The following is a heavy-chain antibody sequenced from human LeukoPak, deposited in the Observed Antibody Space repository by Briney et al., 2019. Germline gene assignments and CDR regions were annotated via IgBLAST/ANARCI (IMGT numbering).Heavy chain of an antibody. D-gene: IGHD1-26*01. Sequence: GGSLRLSCAASGFTFSSYWMHWVRQAPGKGLVWVSRINSDESSTTYADSVKGRFTISRDNAKNTLYLQMNSLRAEDTAVCYCARDPSYSENLDYWGQGTLVTVSS. V-gene: IGHV3-74*01. CDR2: INSDESST. J-gene: IGHJ4*02. CDR3: ARDPSYSENLDY. CDR1: GFTFSSYW.